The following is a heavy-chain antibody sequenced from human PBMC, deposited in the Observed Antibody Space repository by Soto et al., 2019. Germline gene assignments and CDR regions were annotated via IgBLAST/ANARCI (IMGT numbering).Heavy chain of an antibody. D-gene: IGHD4-17*01. Sequence: PGGSLRLSCAASGFTFSSYWMHWVRQAPGKGLVWVSRINSDGSSTSYADSVKGRFTISRDNAKNTLYLQMNSLRAEDTDVYYCAREDTVAPFDYWGQGTLVTVSS. V-gene: IGHV3-74*01. J-gene: IGHJ4*02. CDR2: INSDGSST. CDR3: AREDTVAPFDY. CDR1: GFTFSSYW.